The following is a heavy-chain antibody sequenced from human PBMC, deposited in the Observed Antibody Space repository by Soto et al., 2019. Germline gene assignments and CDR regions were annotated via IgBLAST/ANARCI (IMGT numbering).Heavy chain of an antibody. Sequence: SETLSLTCTVSGGSISDHYWSWIRQPPGKGLEWIGYIYYSGRTNHNPSLKSRVTISVDTSKNQFSLKLRSVTAAGTAVYYCAGGLATEYYFDYWGRGTLVTVS. CDR3: AGGLATEYYFDY. CDR1: GGSISDHY. J-gene: IGHJ4*02. CDR2: IYYSGRT. D-gene: IGHD3-16*01. V-gene: IGHV4-59*11.